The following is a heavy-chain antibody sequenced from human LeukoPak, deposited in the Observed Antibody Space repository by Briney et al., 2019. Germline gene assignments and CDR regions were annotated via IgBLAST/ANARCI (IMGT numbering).Heavy chain of an antibody. CDR1: GYTFTSYA. CDR2: INAGNGNI. Sequence: GASVRVSCKASGYTFTSYAMHWVRQAPGQRLEWMGWINAGNGNIKYSQKFQGRVTITRDTSASTAYMELSSLRSEDTAVYYCAREGALNDSSGYYYSDAFDIWGQGTMVTVSS. D-gene: IGHD3-22*01. V-gene: IGHV1-3*01. J-gene: IGHJ3*02. CDR3: AREGALNDSSGYYYSDAFDI.